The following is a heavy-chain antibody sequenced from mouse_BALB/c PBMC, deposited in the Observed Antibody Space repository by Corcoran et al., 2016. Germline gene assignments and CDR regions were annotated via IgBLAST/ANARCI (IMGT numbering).Heavy chain of an antibody. V-gene: IGHV1-18*01. CDR1: GYRFTDYN. CDR2: INPNNGGT. D-gene: IGHD1-1*01. CDR3: ARLEGYGSYFDY. Sequence: EVLLQQSGPELVKPGASVKIPCKASGYRFTDYNMDWVRQSHGKSLEWIGDINPNNGGTSYNQKFKGKATLTVDKSSSTAYMELRSLTSEDSAVYYCARLEGYGSYFDYWGQGTTLTVSS. J-gene: IGHJ2*01.